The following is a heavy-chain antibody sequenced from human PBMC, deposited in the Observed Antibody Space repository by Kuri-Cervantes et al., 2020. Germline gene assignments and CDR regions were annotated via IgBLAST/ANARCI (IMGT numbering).Heavy chain of an antibody. Sequence: GESLKISCAASGFTFSSYAMSWVRQAPGKGLEWVSSISGSGGGTYYADSVKGRFTISRDNSKNTLYLQLNSLRTDDTALFYCARGLRGAASGRGTYFDHWGRGALVTVSS. V-gene: IGHV3-23*01. CDR1: GFTFSSYA. J-gene: IGHJ4*02. CDR2: ISGSGGGT. CDR3: ARGLRGAASGRGTYFDH. D-gene: IGHD1-1*01.